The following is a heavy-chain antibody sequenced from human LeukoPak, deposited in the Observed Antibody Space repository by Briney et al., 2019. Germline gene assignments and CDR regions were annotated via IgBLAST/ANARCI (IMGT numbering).Heavy chain of an antibody. CDR1: GASLSPYY. V-gene: IGHV4-34*01. CDR3: ATLGGLYYESHGYPDFDH. CDR2: INQSGST. D-gene: IGHD3-22*01. Sequence: PSETLSLTCTVSGASLSPYYWSWIRQPPGGGLDWLGEINQSGSTNYNPSLKSRVTISVEKFKNQFSLKLTSVTAADTAMYYCATLGGLYYESHGYPDFDHWGQGTLVTVSS. J-gene: IGHJ4*02.